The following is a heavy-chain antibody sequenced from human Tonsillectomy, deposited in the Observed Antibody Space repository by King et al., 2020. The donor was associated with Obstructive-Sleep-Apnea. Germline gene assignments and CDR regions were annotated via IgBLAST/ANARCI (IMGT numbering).Heavy chain of an antibody. J-gene: IGHJ4*02. D-gene: IGHD3-10*01. CDR3: ARDLWFGENFDY. V-gene: IGHV4-39*07. CDR2: VYYSGST. Sequence: LQLQESGPGLVKPSETLSLTCTVSGGSISSGSFYWGWIRQPPGKGLEWIGNVYYSGSTYYNPSLKSRITISIDTSKNQFCLKLSSVTAADTAVYYCARDLWFGENFDYWGQGTLVTVSS. CDR1: GGSISSGSFY.